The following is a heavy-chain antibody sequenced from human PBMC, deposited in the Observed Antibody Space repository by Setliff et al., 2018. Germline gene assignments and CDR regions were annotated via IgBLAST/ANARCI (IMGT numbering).Heavy chain of an antibody. CDR3: AKGRGEMDS. Sequence: TSETLSLTCAVYGESFSGYYWSWIRQPPGKGLEWIGSIYHSGSTYYNPSLKSRVTISVDTSKNQFSLKLSSVTAADTAIYYCAKGRGEMDSWGQGILVTVSS. CDR2: IYHSGST. V-gene: IGHV4-34*01. J-gene: IGHJ4*02. CDR1: GESFSGYY. D-gene: IGHD3-10*01.